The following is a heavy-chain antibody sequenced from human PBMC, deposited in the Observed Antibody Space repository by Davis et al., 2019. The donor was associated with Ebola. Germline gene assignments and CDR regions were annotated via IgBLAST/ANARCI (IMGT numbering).Heavy chain of an antibody. CDR3: ARAGDSSGYLGAFDI. J-gene: IGHJ3*02. D-gene: IGHD3-22*01. V-gene: IGHV4-59*01. Sequence: SETLSLTCTVSGGSINSYYWSWIRQSPGKGPEWIGYIYYSGSTNYNPSLKSRVTISLDTSKNQFSLKLNSVIAADTAVYYCARAGDSSGYLGAFDIWGQGTMVTVSS. CDR2: IYYSGST. CDR1: GGSINSYY.